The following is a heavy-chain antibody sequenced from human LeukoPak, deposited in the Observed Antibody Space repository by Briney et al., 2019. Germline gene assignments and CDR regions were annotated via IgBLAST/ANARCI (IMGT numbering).Heavy chain of an antibody. V-gene: IGHV4-31*03. CDR3: ARAGVVPVTYGMDV. CDR1: GGSISSGGYY. CDR2: IYYSGGT. J-gene: IGHJ6*02. Sequence: SETLSLTCTVSGGSISSGGYYWSWIRQHPGKGLEWIGYIYYSGGTYYNPSLKSRVTISVDTSKNQFSLKLSSVTAADTAVYYCARAGVVPVTYGMDVWGQGTTVTVSS. D-gene: IGHD2-2*01.